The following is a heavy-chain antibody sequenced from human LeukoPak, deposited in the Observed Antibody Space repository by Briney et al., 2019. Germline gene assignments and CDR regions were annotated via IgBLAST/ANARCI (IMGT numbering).Heavy chain of an antibody. CDR3: ARSGFDSPYGMDV. V-gene: IGHV1-8*01. CDR1: GFTFTKYD. J-gene: IGHJ6*02. CDR2: INANNGNT. D-gene: IGHD3-9*01. Sequence: ASMKASCKASGFTFTKYDINWVRQAPGQGPEWMGLINANNGNTDYKQNFQGRVIMTRSTSTSTAYLELHRLTFEDTAVYYCARSGFDSPYGMDVWGQGTTITVSS.